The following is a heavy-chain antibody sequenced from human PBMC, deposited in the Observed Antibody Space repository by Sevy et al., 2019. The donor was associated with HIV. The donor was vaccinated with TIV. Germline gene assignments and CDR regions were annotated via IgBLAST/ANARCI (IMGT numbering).Heavy chain of an antibody. J-gene: IGHJ4*02. CDR2: IYWDDDK. Sequence: SGPTLVEPTQTLTLTCTFSGFSLTSSGVAVAWIRQPPGKALEWLGSIYWDDDKRYRPSLESRLTITQDTSKNQVVLKMINMDPVDTATYYCAHRPSLLTYDSSGYLFDYWGQGTLVTVSS. D-gene: IGHD3-22*01. CDR3: AHRPSLLTYDSSGYLFDY. V-gene: IGHV2-5*02. CDR1: GFSLTSSGVA.